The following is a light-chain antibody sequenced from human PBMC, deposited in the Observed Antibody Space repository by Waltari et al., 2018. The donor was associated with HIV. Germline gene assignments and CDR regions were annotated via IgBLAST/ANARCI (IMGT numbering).Light chain of an antibody. CDR1: SGYSTYK. J-gene: IGLJ2*01. CDR3: GADHGSGSNWV. V-gene: IGLV9-49*01. CDR2: VGTGGIVG. Sequence: QPVLTQPPSASASLGASVTLTCTLSSGYSTYKVDWYKPRPGKGPRFGMRVGTGGIVGSKGDGIPDRFSVLGSGLNRYLTINNIQEEDESDYYCGADHGSGSNWVFGGGTKLTVL.